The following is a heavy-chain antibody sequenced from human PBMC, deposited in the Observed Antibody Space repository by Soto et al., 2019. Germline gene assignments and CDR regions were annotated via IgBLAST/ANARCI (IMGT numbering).Heavy chain of an antibody. J-gene: IGHJ4*02. D-gene: IGHD2-2*03. CDR3: ARELYDTFGGYSRGFDH. V-gene: IGHV3-33*01. CDR1: GFTFSSFG. CDR2: VWYDGNHR. Sequence: WSLRLSCAASGFTFSSFGMHWVRQAPGKGLEWVAIVWYDGNHRYYADPVKGRFSISRDSSNNTVYLQMNSLRAEDTALYYCARELYDTFGGYSRGFDHWGQGAKVTVYS.